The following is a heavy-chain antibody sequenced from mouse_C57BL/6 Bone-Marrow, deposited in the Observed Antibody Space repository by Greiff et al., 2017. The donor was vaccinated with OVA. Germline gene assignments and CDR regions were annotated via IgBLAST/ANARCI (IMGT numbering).Heavy chain of an antibody. Sequence: QVQLQQSGAELVRPGASVTLSCKASGYTFTDYEMHWVKQTPVHGLEWIGAIDPETGGPAYNQKFKGKAILTADKSSSPAYMELRSLTSEDSAVYYCTRGYSNYYAMDYWGQGTSVTVSS. CDR3: TRGYSNYYAMDY. D-gene: IGHD2-5*01. V-gene: IGHV1-15*01. J-gene: IGHJ4*01. CDR1: GYTFTDYE. CDR2: IDPETGGP.